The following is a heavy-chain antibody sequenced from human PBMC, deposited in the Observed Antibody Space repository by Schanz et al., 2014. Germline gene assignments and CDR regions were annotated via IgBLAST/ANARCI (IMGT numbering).Heavy chain of an antibody. V-gene: IGHV4-4*02. D-gene: IGHD3-3*01. CDR3: ATVSYDFWSGKDYYSFHMDV. CDR1: GASISSNNW. CDR2: IFHTGST. J-gene: IGHJ6*03. Sequence: QVQLQESGPGLLKPSGTLSLTCAVSGASISSNNWWTWVRQSPGKGLDWIGEIFHTGSTKYNPSLKSRVTVSVDKPKTQFSLRLNSVTAADTAVYYCATVSYDFWSGKDYYSFHMDVWGKGTTVTVSS.